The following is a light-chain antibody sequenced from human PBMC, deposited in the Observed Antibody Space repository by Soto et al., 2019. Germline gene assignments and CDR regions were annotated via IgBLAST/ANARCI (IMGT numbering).Light chain of an antibody. Sequence: EIVLTQSPGTLSLSPGERATISCRASQSVSSNYFAWHQKKRGQAPRLLIYDASSRATGLPDRFRGSGSGTEFTLTISSLEPDDFAFFYCQQYGSYPLTFGEGTMVEIK. V-gene: IGKV3-20*01. CDR3: QQYGSYPLT. CDR1: QSVSSNY. J-gene: IGKJ4*01. CDR2: DAS.